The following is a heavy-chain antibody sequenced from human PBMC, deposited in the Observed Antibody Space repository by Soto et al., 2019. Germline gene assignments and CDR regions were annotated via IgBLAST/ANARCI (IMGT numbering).Heavy chain of an antibody. V-gene: IGHV4-31*03. CDR2: IYYSGST. J-gene: IGHJ4*02. Sequence: PSETLSLTCTVSGGSISSGGYYWSWIRQHPGKGLEWIGYIYYSGSTYYKPSLKSRVTISVDTSKKQFSLKLSSVTAADTAVYYCAREVVLHPELPWVVVIPYFDYWGQGTLVTVSS. CDR3: AREVVLHPELPWVVVIPYFDY. D-gene: IGHD3-22*01. CDR1: GGSISSGGYY.